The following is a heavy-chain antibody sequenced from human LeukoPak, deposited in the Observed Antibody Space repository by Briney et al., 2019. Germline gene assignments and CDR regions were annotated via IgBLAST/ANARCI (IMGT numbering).Heavy chain of an antibody. CDR1: AFTFSSYW. Sequence: GSLRPSWAASAFTFSSYWMHWGRQGPGKGLVWVSRINSDGSSTNYADSVKGRFTISRDNAKNTLYLQMNSLRAEDTAVYYCIRGNSFDYWGQGTLVTVSS. J-gene: IGHJ4*02. D-gene: IGHD2/OR15-2a*01. CDR3: IRGNSFDY. CDR2: INSDGSST. V-gene: IGHV3-74*01.